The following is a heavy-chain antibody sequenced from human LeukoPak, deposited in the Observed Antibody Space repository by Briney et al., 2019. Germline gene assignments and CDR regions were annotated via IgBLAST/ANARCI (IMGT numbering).Heavy chain of an antibody. CDR3: ARGNYDSSDYEYFQY. D-gene: IGHD3-22*01. CDR1: GGTFSSYA. J-gene: IGHJ1*01. V-gene: IGHV1-69*01. Sequence: GASVKVSCKASGGTFSSYAISWVRQAPGQGLEWMGGIIPIFGTANYAQKFQGRVTITADESTSTAYMELSSLRSEDTAVYYCARGNYDSSDYEYFQYWGQGTLVTVSS. CDR2: IIPIFGTA.